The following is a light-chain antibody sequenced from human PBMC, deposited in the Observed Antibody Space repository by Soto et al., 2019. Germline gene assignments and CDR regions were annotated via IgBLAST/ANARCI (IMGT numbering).Light chain of an antibody. CDR1: ISNIGTNY. J-gene: IGLJ1*01. V-gene: IGLV1-47*01. Sequence: QSVLTQPPSVSGTPGQRVTTSCSGGISNIGTNYVHWFQQLPGTAPKVLSNRDNQRPSGVPDRFSGSKSGTSASLAISGLRSEDEAEYYCAAWDDTVRSYVFGTGTKVTVL. CDR3: AAWDDTVRSYV. CDR2: RDN.